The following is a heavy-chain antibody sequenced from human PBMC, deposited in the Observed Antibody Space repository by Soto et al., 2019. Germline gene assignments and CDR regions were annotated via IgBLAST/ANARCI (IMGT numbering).Heavy chain of an antibody. J-gene: IGHJ4*02. CDR1: SGSITSGSYY. Sequence: QLQLQESGPGLVKPSETLSLTCTVSSGSITSGSYYWGWLRQPPGNELEGIGTINDSGSNYYNPSLKSRDTRVVETSKKQCPLNVTAVTAADTAVYYCARRHAPRYSSGNNYFDLWGQGTLVTVSS. V-gene: IGHV4-39*01. CDR2: INDSGSN. D-gene: IGHD6-19*01. CDR3: ARRHAPRYSSGNNYFDL.